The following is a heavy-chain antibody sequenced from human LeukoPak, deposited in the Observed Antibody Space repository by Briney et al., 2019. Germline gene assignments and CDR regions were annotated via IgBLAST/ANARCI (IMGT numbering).Heavy chain of an antibody. V-gene: IGHV5-51*01. CDR2: IYPGDSDT. D-gene: IGHD4-17*01. CDR3: ATNRDYAYYYYFDY. Sequence: GESLKISCKGSGYSFTSYWIGWVRQMPGKGLEWMGIIYPGDSDTRYSPSFQGHVTISADKSISTAYPQWSSLKASDTAMYYCATNRDYAYYYYFDYWGQGTLVTVSS. J-gene: IGHJ4*02. CDR1: GYSFTSYW.